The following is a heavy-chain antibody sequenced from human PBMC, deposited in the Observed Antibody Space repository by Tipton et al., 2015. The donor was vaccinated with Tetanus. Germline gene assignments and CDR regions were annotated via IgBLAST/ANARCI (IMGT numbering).Heavy chain of an antibody. CDR3: ARLAPLVVPAAMDV. J-gene: IGHJ6*02. D-gene: IGHD2-2*01. Sequence: TLSLTCAVYGGSFSGYYWSWIRQPPGKGLEWIGEINHSGSTNYNPSLKSRVTISVDTSKNQFSLKLSSVTAADTAVYYCARLAPLVVPAAMDVWGQGTTVTVSS. CDR1: GGSFSGYY. V-gene: IGHV4-34*01. CDR2: INHSGST.